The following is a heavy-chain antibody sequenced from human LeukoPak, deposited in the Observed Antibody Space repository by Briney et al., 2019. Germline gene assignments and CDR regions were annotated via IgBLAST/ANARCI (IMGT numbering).Heavy chain of an antibody. CDR2: INPNSGGT. CDR1: GYTFTGYY. CDR3: ARDLGGSYYEYYFDY. J-gene: IGHJ4*02. Sequence: GASVKVSCKASGYTFTGYYMHCVRQAPGQGLEWMGWINPNSGGTNYAQKFQGRVTMTRDTSISTAYMELSRLRSDDTAVYYCARDLGGSYYEYYFDYWGQGTLVTVSS. V-gene: IGHV1-2*02. D-gene: IGHD1-26*01.